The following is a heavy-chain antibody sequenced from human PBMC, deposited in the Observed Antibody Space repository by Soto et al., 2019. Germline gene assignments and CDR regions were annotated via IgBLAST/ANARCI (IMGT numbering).Heavy chain of an antibody. CDR3: ARDKPITVGGGLGWPYNWFDP. V-gene: IGHV1-69*08. Sequence: QVQLVQSGAEVKKPGSSVKVSCKASGGTFSSYTISWVRQAPGQGLEWMGRIIPFLGIANYAQKFQGRVTTTADKSTSTAYMELTSLRSEDTAVYYCARDKPITVGGGLGWPYNWFDPWGQGTLVTFSS. D-gene: IGHD3-16*01. J-gene: IGHJ5*02. CDR2: IIPFLGIA. CDR1: GGTFSSYT.